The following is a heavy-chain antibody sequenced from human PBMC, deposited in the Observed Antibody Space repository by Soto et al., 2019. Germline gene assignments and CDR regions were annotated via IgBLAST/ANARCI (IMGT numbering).Heavy chain of an antibody. CDR1: GYTFTSYA. CDR3: ARGDLAARPHYYYMDV. CDR2: INAGNGNT. D-gene: IGHD6-6*01. Sequence: GASVKVSCKASGYTFTSYAMHWVRQAPGQRLEWMGWINAGNGNTKYSQKFQGRVTITRDTSASTAYMELSSLRSEDTAVYYCARGDLAARPHYYYMDVWGKGTTVTVSS. V-gene: IGHV1-3*01. J-gene: IGHJ6*03.